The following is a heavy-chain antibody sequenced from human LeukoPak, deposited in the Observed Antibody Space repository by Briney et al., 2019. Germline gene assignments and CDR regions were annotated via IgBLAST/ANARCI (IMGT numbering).Heavy chain of an antibody. CDR3: ARVGDSGYSSGWTIDY. J-gene: IGHJ4*02. CDR1: GYTFTSYG. CDR2: ISAYNGNT. V-gene: IGHV1-18*01. Sequence: ASVKVSCKASGYTFTSYGISWVRQVPGQGLEWMGWISAYNGNTNYAQKLQGRVTMTTDTSTSTAYMELRSLRSDDTAVYYCARVGDSGYSSGWTIDYWGQGTLVTVSS. D-gene: IGHD6-19*01.